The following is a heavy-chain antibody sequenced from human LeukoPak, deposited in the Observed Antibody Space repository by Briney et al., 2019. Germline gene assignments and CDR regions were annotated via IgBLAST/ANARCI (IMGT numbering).Heavy chain of an antibody. CDR2: IYNSETI. V-gene: IGHV4-59*01. CDR3: VRVGGASSILSAFDI. CDR1: GGSINSYY. Sequence: SETLSLTCTVSGGSINSYYWSWFRQPPGKGLEWIGYIYNSETINYNPSLTSRVTISLDTSKNQVSLKLTSVTAADTAVYYCVRVGGASSILSAFDIWGQGTMVTVSS. J-gene: IGHJ3*02. D-gene: IGHD6-6*01.